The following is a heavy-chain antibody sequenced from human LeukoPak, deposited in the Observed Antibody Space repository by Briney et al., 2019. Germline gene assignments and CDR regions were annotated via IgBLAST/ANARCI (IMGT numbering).Heavy chain of an antibody. Sequence: AGGSLRLSCAASGFTFGTYSMNWVRQTPGKGLEWVSSISSSSTYIYYADSVKGRFTISRDNAKNSLYLQMNSLRVEDTAVYYCAREPTAMILWGQGTLVTVSS. CDR3: AREPTAMIL. J-gene: IGHJ4*02. CDR2: ISSSSTYI. D-gene: IGHD5-18*01. CDR1: GFTFGTYS. V-gene: IGHV3-21*01.